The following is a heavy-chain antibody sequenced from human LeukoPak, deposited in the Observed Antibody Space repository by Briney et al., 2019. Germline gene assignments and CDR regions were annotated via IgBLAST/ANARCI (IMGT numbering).Heavy chain of an antibody. CDR2: ISSSSSTI. CDR3: ARDQQLLPYYYYYYMDV. CDR1: GFTFSSYA. D-gene: IGHD6-13*01. V-gene: IGHV3-48*01. Sequence: GGSLRLSCAASGFTFSSYAMNWVRQAPGKGLEWVSYISSSSSTIYYADSVKGRFTISRDNAKNSLYLQMNSLRAEDTAVYYCARDQQLLPYYYYYYMDVWGKGTTVTVSS. J-gene: IGHJ6*03.